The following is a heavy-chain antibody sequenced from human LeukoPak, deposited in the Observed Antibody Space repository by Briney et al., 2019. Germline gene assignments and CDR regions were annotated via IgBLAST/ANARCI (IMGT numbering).Heavy chain of an antibody. CDR2: IYYSGST. CDR1: GGSISSYY. Sequence: SETLSLTCTVSGGSISSYYWGWIRQPPGKGLEWIGSIYYSGSTYYNPSLKSRVTISVDTSKNQFSLKLSSVTAADTAVYYCARGYCSGGSCATEWWDNWFDPWGQGTLVTVSS. V-gene: IGHV4-39*01. J-gene: IGHJ5*02. D-gene: IGHD2-15*01. CDR3: ARGYCSGGSCATEWWDNWFDP.